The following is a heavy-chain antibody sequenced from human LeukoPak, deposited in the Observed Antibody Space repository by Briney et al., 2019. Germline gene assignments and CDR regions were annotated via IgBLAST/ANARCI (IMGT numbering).Heavy chain of an antibody. Sequence: GGSLRLSCEASGFASSRYAMSWVRQAPGRGLEWVSAISGTGHSTNYADSVKGRFTISRDNSKNTTYLQMSSLRAEDTAVYYCARQFSLRFYDFWTGFYSVDYWGQGSLVSVSS. J-gene: IGHJ4*02. CDR3: ARQFSLRFYDFWTGFYSVDY. D-gene: IGHD3-3*01. V-gene: IGHV3-23*01. CDR2: ISGTGHST. CDR1: GFASSRYA.